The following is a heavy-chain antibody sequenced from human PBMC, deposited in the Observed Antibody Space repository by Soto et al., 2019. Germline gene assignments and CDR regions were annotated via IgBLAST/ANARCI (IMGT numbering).Heavy chain of an antibody. D-gene: IGHD3-10*01. CDR1: GFSFTTYA. J-gene: IGHJ4*01. Sequence: GGSLRPSCGASGFSFTTYAMNWVRQAPGKGLEWVSAIRSTGGAVFYADSVKGRFTMSRDNPKNTLFLQMNSLRDDDTAVYYCARIGELSFTDYWGHGLLVTVS. CDR2: IRSTGGAV. CDR3: ARIGELSFTDY. V-gene: IGHV3-23*01.